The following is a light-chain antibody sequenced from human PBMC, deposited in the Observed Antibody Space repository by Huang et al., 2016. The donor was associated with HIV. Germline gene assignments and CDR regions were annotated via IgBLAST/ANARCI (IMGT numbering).Light chain of an antibody. J-gene: IGKJ4*01. CDR1: QIISYNSNNKHY. CDR2: WAS. CDR3: QQYYITPLT. V-gene: IGKV4-1*01. Sequence: DIVMTQSPDSLVVSLGERATINCQSSQIISYNSNNKHYLAWYQRKPGQPPKLLIYWASTRESGVPDRVTGSGSGTDFTLTISSLQAEDVAVYYCQQYYITPLTFGGGTKVEI.